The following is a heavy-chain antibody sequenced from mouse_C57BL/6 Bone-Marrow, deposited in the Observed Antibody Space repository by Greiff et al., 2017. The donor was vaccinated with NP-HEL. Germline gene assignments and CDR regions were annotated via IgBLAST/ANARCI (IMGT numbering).Heavy chain of an antibody. Sequence: EVQLVESGGGLVQPGGSLKLSCAASGFTFSDYGMAWVRQAPRKGPEWVGFISNLAYSIYYADTVTGRFTISRENAKNTRYLEMSSLRSEDTAMYYCARGDDYDGGNYAMDYWGQGTSVTVSS. V-gene: IGHV5-15*01. CDR2: ISNLAYSI. CDR1: GFTFSDYG. J-gene: IGHJ4*01. CDR3: ARGDDYDGGNYAMDY. D-gene: IGHD2-4*01.